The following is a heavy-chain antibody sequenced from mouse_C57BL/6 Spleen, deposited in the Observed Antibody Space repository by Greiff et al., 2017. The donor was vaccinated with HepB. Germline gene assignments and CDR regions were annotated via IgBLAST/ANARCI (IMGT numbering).Heavy chain of an antibody. Sequence: EVMLVESGGGLVKPGGSLKLSCAASGFTFSSYAMSWVRQTPEKRLEWVATISDGGSYTYYPDNVKGRFTISRDNAKNNLYLQMSHLKSEDTAMYYCAREDYEAWFAYWGQGTLVTVSA. V-gene: IGHV5-4*01. CDR1: GFTFSSYA. J-gene: IGHJ3*01. D-gene: IGHD2-4*01. CDR2: ISDGGSYT. CDR3: AREDYEAWFAY.